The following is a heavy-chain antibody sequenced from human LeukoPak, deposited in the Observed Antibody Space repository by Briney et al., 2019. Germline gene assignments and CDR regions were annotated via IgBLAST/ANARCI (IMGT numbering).Heavy chain of an antibody. CDR3: ASRVGAMACFDY. D-gene: IGHD1-26*01. CDR1: GGSISSNNYN. J-gene: IGHJ4*02. Sequence: SETLSLTCTVSGGSISSNNYNWGWIRQPPGKGLEWIGSIYYSGSTYYNPSLKSRVTISVDTSKNQFSLKLSSVTAADTAVYYCASRVGAMACFDYWGQGTLVTVSS. CDR2: IYYSGST. V-gene: IGHV4-39*01.